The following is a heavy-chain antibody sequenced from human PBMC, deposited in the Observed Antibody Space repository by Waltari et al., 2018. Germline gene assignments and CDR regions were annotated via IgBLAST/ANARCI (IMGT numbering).Heavy chain of an antibody. CDR3: ARARYCTNGVCSYYFDY. V-gene: IGHV4-38-2*02. Sequence: QVQLQESGPGLVKPSETLSLTCTVSVYSISSGYYWGWIRHPPGKGLEWIGSIYHSGSTYYNPSLKSRVTISVDTSKNQFSLKLSSVTAADTAVYYCARARYCTNGVCSYYFDYWGQGTLVTVSS. J-gene: IGHJ4*02. CDR1: VYSISSGYY. CDR2: IYHSGST. D-gene: IGHD2-8*01.